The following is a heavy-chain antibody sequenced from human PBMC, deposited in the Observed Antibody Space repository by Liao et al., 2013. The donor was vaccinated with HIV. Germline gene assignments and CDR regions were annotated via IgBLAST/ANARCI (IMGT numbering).Heavy chain of an antibody. CDR2: INHSGST. J-gene: IGHJ4*02. CDR1: GGSFSGYY. D-gene: IGHD6-13*01. CDR3: ARARRWSIAAAGKPLDY. Sequence: QVHLQQWGAGLLKPSETLSLTCAVYGGSFSGYYWSWIRQPPGKGLEWIGEINHSGSTNYNPSLKSRVTISVDTSKNQFSLKLSSVTAADTAVYYCARARRWSIAAAGKPLDYWGQGTLVTVSS. V-gene: IGHV4-34*01.